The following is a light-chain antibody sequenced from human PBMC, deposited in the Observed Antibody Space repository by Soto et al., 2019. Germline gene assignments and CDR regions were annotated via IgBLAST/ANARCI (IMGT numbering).Light chain of an antibody. CDR1: QFVSSTY. Sequence: EVVLTQSPGTLSLSPGARATLSCRASQFVSSTYLAWYQQRPGQAPRLLIYGASSRATGIPDRSSGGGSETDVTLSISSLESEDSAVYYCQQYGISPFTFGGRTKVEV. V-gene: IGKV3-20*01. CDR3: QQYGISPFT. CDR2: GAS. J-gene: IGKJ4*01.